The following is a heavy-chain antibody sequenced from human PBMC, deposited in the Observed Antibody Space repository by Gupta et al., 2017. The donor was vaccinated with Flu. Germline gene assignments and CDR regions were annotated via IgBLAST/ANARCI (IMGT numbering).Heavy chain of an antibody. CDR1: GFIFGDYA. D-gene: IGHD3-9*01. V-gene: IGHV3-49*03. CDR2: IRSKAYGGTT. Sequence: EVQLVESGGGLVQPGRSLRLSCAASGFIFGDYAMSWFRQAPGKGLEWVSFIRSKAYGGTTEYAASVKGRFTISRDDSKSIASLQMNRLKTEDTAVYYCTREAGYYDVLTGYPPCYYWGQGTLGTVSS. CDR3: TREAGYYDVLTGYPPCYY. J-gene: IGHJ4*02.